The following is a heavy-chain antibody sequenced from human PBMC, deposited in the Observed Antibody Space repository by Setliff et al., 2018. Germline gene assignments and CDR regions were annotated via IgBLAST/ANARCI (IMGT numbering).Heavy chain of an antibody. V-gene: IGHV1-69*05. D-gene: IGHD3-9*01. CDR1: GGTFSSYG. CDR3: VRQDILTSYYMFDY. Sequence: ASVKVSCKASGGTFSSYGITWVRQAPGQGLEWMGGTIPMFGTTNYAQKFQGRVTIITDASTSTVYMELSRLTSDDTAVYYCVRQDILTSYYMFDYWGQGTLVTVSS. J-gene: IGHJ4*02. CDR2: TIPMFGTT.